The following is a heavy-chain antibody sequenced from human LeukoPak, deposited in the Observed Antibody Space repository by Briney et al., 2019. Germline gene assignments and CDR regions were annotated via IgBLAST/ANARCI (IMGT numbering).Heavy chain of an antibody. J-gene: IGHJ4*02. Sequence: GGSLRLSCSASGFTFSGYAMHWVRQAPGKGLEYVSGIPSNGGTTYYADSVKGRFTISRDNSKNTLYLQMSSLRAEDTAVYFCVRDRVVVTAPFDCWGQGTLVTVSS. CDR2: IPSNGGTT. CDR1: GFTFSGYA. CDR3: VRDRVVVTAPFDC. D-gene: IGHD2-21*02. V-gene: IGHV3-64D*06.